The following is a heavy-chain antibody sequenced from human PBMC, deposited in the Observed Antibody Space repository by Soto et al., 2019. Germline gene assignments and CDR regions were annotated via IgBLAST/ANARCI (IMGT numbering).Heavy chain of an antibody. V-gene: IGHV3-48*02. J-gene: IGHJ4*02. D-gene: IGHD5-18*01. CDR2: ITSSSSTI. CDR1: GFTFSSYR. Sequence: EVQLVESGGGLVQPGGSLRLSCAASGFTFSSYRMNWVRQAPGKGLEWVSYITSSSSTIYYADSVKGRFTISRDNAKNSLYLQMNSLRDEDTAVYYCARDQNTAMLSPTLDYWGQGTLVTVSS. CDR3: ARDQNTAMLSPTLDY.